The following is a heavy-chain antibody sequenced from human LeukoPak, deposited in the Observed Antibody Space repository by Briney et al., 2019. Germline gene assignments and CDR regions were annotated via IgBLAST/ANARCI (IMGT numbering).Heavy chain of an antibody. J-gene: IGHJ2*01. CDR1: GGSISSSHYY. D-gene: IGHD3-9*01. V-gene: IGHV4-39*01. CDR3: ATTRLLYTDYYWYFDL. Sequence: SETLSLTCTVSGGSISSSHYYWGWVRQPPGRGLEWIGNMHFSGSTYYNPSLKGRVTLSVDTSKNQFSLELNSVTAADTAVYFCATTRLLYTDYYWYFDLWGRGTLDTVSS. CDR2: MHFSGST.